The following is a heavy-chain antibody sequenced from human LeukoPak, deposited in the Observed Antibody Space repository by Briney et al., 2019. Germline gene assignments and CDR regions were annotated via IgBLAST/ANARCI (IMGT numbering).Heavy chain of an antibody. Sequence: PGGSLRLSCAASGFTFSSYWMSWVRQAPGKGLEWVANIKQDGSEKYYVDSVKGRFTISRDNAKNSLYLQMNSLRAEDTAVYYCARDLDRTMVRATGAFDIWGQGTMVTVSS. J-gene: IGHJ3*02. CDR3: ARDLDRTMVRATGAFDI. V-gene: IGHV3-7*03. D-gene: IGHD3-10*01. CDR1: GFTFSSYW. CDR2: IKQDGSEK.